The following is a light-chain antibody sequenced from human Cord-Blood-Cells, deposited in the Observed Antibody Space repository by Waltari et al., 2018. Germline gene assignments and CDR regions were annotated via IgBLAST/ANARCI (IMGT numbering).Light chain of an antibody. CDR3: LQRRNWIT. CDR2: DAS. V-gene: IGKV3-11*01. J-gene: IGKJ5*01. Sequence: EIVLTQSPATLSLSPGERATLSCRASQSVSSYLAWYQHKPGQAPRLLIYDASNRATRIPARFSGSVSGTYFTLTISSLEPEDFAVYYCLQRRNWITFGQATRLEIK. CDR1: QSVSSY.